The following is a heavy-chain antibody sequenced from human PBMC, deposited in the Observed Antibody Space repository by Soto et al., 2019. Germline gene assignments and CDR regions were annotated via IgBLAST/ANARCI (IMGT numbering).Heavy chain of an antibody. CDR3: ARRFYDFWSGYDFPVYFDY. J-gene: IGHJ4*02. CDR1: GGSISSSSYY. CDR2: IYYSGST. V-gene: IGHV4-39*01. D-gene: IGHD3-3*01. Sequence: SETLSLTCTVSGGSISSSSYYWGWIRQPPGKGLEWIGSIYYSGSTYYNPSLKSRVTISVDTSKNQFSLKLSSVTAADTAVYYCARRFYDFWSGYDFPVYFDYWGQGTLVTVSS.